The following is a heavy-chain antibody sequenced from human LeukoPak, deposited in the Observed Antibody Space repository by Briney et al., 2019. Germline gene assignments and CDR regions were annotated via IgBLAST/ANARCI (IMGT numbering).Heavy chain of an antibody. J-gene: IGHJ4*02. CDR2: ISTAGDT. D-gene: IGHD7-27*01. CDR3: ASGERGFDY. V-gene: IGHV3-13*01. Sequence: GGSLRLSCAVSGFNFSSNDMHWVRQPTGKGLEWVSGISTAGDTYYPDSVKGRFTISRKNAKSSFYLQMNSLRAGDTAVYYCASGERGFDYWGQGTLVTASS. CDR1: GFNFSSND.